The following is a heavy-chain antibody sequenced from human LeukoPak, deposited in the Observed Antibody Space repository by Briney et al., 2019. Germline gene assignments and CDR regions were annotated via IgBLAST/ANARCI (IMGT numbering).Heavy chain of an antibody. Sequence: SETLSLTCAVYGESITAYYWTWIRQPPGKRLEWIGEVRHSGSTNYNPSLKSRVTMSVAMSKNQFSLKLNSVTAAATAVYYCAGATATGTGRAFPYWAQGNLVPVSS. CDR2: VRHSGST. J-gene: IGHJ4*02. CDR1: GESITAYY. V-gene: IGHV4-34*01. D-gene: IGHD3-10*01. CDR3: AGATATGTGRAFPY.